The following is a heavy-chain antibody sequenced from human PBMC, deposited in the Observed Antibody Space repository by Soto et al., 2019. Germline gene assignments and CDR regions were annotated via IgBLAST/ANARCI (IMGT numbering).Heavy chain of an antibody. Sequence: QVQLVESGGGVVQPGRSLRLSCAASGFTFSSYAMHWVRQAPGKGLEWVAVISYDGSNKYYADSVKGRFTISRDNSKNXLYLQMNSLRAEDTAVYYCARDPYDYVWGSNGMDVWGQGTTVTVSS. CDR2: ISYDGSNK. J-gene: IGHJ6*02. V-gene: IGHV3-30-3*01. CDR1: GFTFSSYA. D-gene: IGHD3-16*01. CDR3: ARDPYDYVWGSNGMDV.